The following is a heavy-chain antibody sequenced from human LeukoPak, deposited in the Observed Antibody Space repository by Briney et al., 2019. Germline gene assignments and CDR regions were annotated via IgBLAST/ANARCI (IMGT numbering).Heavy chain of an antibody. Sequence: HPGGSLRLSCAASPGITFSDYWMNWVRQAPGKGLEWVAIIRQDGREKLYLDSVKGRFTISRDNAKSSVYLQINSLRAEDTAVYYGVGGIGWQPDYWGQGTLVTVSS. CDR1: PGITFSDYW. D-gene: IGHD6-19*01. V-gene: IGHV3-7*03. CDR3: VGGIGWQPDY. CDR2: IRQDGREK. J-gene: IGHJ4*02.